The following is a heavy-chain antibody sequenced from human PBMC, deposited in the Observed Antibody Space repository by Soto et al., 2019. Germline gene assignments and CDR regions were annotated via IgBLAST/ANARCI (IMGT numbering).Heavy chain of an antibody. CDR3: ARVIMITFGGDYGMDV. CDR1: GGSISSGDYY. D-gene: IGHD3-16*01. V-gene: IGHV4-30-4*01. J-gene: IGHJ6*02. CDR2: IYYSGST. Sequence: TLSLTCTVSGGSISSGDYYWSWIRQPPGKGLEWIGYIYYSGSTYYNPSLKSRVTISVDTPKNQFSLKLSSVTAADTAVYYCARVIMITFGGDYGMDVWGQGTPVTVYS.